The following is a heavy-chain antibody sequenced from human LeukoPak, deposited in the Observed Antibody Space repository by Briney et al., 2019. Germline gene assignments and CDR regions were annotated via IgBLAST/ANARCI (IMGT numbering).Heavy chain of an antibody. CDR1: GYTFTSYY. J-gene: IGHJ6*02. CDR3: ARDAGGYSGKYGMDV. V-gene: IGHV1-46*01. Sequence: ASVKVSCKASGYTFTSYYMHWVRQAPGQGLEWMGIINPSGGSTSYAQKFQGGVTMTRDTSTSTVYMELSSLRSEDTAVYYCARDAGGYSGKYGMDVWGQGTTVTVSS. D-gene: IGHD5-12*01. CDR2: INPSGGST.